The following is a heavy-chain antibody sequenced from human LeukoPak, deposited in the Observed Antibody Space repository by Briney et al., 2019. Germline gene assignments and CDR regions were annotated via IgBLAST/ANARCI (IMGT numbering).Heavy chain of an antibody. V-gene: IGHV1-2*02. CDR3: ARDSELPYYYYYGMDV. CDR1: GYTFTGYY. D-gene: IGHD1-26*01. Sequence: GASVKVSCKASGYTFTGYYMHWVRQAPGQGLEWMGWINPNSGGTNYAQKFQGRVTMTRDTSISTAYMELSRLRSYDTAVYYCARDSELPYYYYYGMDVWGQGTTVTVSS. J-gene: IGHJ6*02. CDR2: INPNSGGT.